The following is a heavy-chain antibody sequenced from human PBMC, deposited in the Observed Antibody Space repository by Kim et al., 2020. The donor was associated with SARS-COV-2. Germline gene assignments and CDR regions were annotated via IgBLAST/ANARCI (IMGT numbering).Heavy chain of an antibody. CDR2: IYHSGST. CDR1: GGSISSSNW. CDR3: ATRHRVYVWGSYRHAFDI. J-gene: IGHJ3*02. D-gene: IGHD3-16*02. V-gene: IGHV4-4*02. Sequence: SETLSLTCAVSGGSISSSNWWSWVRQPPGKGLEWIGEIYHSGSTNYNPSLKSRVTISVDKSKNQFSLKLSSVTAADTAVYYCATRHRVYVWGSYRHAFDIWGQGTMVTVSS.